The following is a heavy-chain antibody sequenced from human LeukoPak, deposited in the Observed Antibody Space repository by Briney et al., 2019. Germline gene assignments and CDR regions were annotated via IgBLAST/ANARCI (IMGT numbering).Heavy chain of an antibody. D-gene: IGHD5-18*01. CDR3: ARDLRGYNYVDFDY. J-gene: IGHJ4*02. CDR2: ISRSSSYI. V-gene: IGHV3-21*01. Sequence: PGGSLRLSCAASGFTFSNYRMNWVRLASGKGLEWVSSISRSSSYIYYADSVRGRFTISRDNAKKSLYLQMNSLRAEDTAVYYCARDLRGYNYVDFDYWGQGTLVTVSS. CDR1: GFTFSNYR.